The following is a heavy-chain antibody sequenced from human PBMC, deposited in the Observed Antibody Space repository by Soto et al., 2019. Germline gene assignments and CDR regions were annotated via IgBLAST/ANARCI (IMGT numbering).Heavy chain of an antibody. CDR2: ITGSGGST. V-gene: IGHV3-23*01. CDR1: GFTFSSYA. J-gene: IGHJ6*02. D-gene: IGHD3-16*01. CDR3: ASFWGDYYYGMDV. Sequence: EVQLLESGVGLVQRGGTLRLSCAASGFTFSSYAMSWVRQAPGKGLEWVSAITGSGGSTYYADSVKGRFTISRDNSKNTLYLQMYSLRAEDTAVYYCASFWGDYYYGMDVWGQGTTVTVSS.